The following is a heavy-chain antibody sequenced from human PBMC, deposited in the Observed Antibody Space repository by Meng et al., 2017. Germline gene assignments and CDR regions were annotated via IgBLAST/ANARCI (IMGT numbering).Heavy chain of an antibody. J-gene: IGHJ4*02. CDR1: GGPFNGYY. Sequence: SETLSPTFAVYGGPFNGYYWSWIRQPPGKGLEWIGEINHSGSTNYNPSLKSRVTISVDTSKTQFSLKLSSVTAADTAVYYCARAYTITFGGVIVTPHYFDYWGQGTLVTVSS. CDR2: INHSGST. V-gene: IGHV4-34*01. CDR3: ARAYTITFGGVIVTPHYFDY. D-gene: IGHD3-16*02.